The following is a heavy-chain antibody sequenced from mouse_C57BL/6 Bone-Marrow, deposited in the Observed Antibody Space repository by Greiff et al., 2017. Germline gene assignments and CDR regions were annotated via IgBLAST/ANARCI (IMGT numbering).Heavy chain of an antibody. CDR3: ARLRFTTVVARDWYFDV. CDR2: IYPGDGDT. CDR1: GYAFSSSW. Sequence: VQLQQSGPELVKPGASVKISCKASGYAFSSSWMNWVKQRPGKGLEWIGRIYPGDGDTNYNGKFKGKATLTADKSSSTAYMQLSSLTSEDSAVYFCARLRFTTVVARDWYFDVWGTGTTVTVSS. V-gene: IGHV1-82*01. D-gene: IGHD1-1*01. J-gene: IGHJ1*03.